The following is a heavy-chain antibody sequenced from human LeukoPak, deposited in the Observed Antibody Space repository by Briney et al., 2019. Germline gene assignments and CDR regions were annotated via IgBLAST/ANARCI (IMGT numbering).Heavy chain of an antibody. Sequence: GGSLRLSCAASGFTFSSYDMNWVRQAPGKGLEWVSYISSSSSTIYYADSVKGRFTISRDNAKNSLYLQMNGLRDEDTAVYFCARWKYYYESSTHSTDYRGQGTLVTVSS. CDR2: ISSSSSTI. CDR3: ARWKYYYESSTHSTDY. V-gene: IGHV3-48*02. J-gene: IGHJ4*02. D-gene: IGHD3-22*01. CDR1: GFTFSSYD.